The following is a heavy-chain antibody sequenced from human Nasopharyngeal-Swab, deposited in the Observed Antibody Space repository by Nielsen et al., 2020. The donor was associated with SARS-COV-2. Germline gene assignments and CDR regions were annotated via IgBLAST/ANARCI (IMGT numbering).Heavy chain of an antibody. D-gene: IGHD3-3*01. CDR3: AHDSLLFGVVTFDY. CDR2: IYWDDDK. Sequence: SGPTLVKPTQTLTLTCTFSGFSLSTSGVGVGWIRQPPGKAMEWLALIYWDDDKRYSPSLKSRLTITKDTSKNQVVLTMTNMDPVDTATYYCAHDSLLFGVVTFDYWGQGTLVTVSS. CDR1: GFSLSTSGVG. J-gene: IGHJ4*02. V-gene: IGHV2-5*02.